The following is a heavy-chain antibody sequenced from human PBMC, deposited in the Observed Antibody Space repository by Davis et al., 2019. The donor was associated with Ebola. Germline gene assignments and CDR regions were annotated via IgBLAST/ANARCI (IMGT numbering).Heavy chain of an antibody. Sequence: AASVKVSCKASGYTFTGYYMHWVRQAPGQGLEWMGWISTYNGNTNYAQKLQGRVTMTTDTSTSTAYMELRSLRSDDTAVYYCARATVTTGYFDYWGQGTLVTVSS. D-gene: IGHD4-17*01. CDR2: ISTYNGNT. CDR3: ARATVTTGYFDY. CDR1: GYTFTGYY. J-gene: IGHJ4*02. V-gene: IGHV1-18*04.